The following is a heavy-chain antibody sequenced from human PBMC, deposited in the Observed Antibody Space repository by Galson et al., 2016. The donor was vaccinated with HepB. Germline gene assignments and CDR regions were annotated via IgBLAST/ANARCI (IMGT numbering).Heavy chain of an antibody. CDR3: ARGHIVATVDYYYYGRDV. CDR1: GYTFTTYA. J-gene: IGHJ6*02. V-gene: IGHV1-3*04. D-gene: IGHD5-12*01. Sequence: SCAASGYTFTTYAMYWVRQAPGQRLEWMGWINTANGDTKYSQKLQGRGTITWDTSANTAYMELSSLRSEDTAVYYCARGHIVATVDYYYYGRDVWGQGTTVTVSS. CDR2: INTANGDT.